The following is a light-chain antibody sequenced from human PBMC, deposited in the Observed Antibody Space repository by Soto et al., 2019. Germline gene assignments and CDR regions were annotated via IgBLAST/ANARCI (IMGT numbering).Light chain of an antibody. CDR3: QQHNTWWWT. V-gene: IGKV3-15*01. J-gene: IGKJ1*01. CDR2: GAS. CDR1: QSVSNIY. Sequence: EIVLPQSPGTLSLSPGEGATLSCRASQSVSNIYLAWYQQKPGQAPRLLIYGASTRATGIPARFSGSGSGTEFTLTISSLQSEDFAVYYCQQHNTWWWTFGQGTKVDNK.